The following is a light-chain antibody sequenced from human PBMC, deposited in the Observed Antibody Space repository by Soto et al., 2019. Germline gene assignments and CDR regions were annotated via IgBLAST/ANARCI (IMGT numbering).Light chain of an antibody. CDR1: QSVLSNSNNKNY. Sequence: DFVMTQSPASLAVSLGERATINCKASQSVLSNSNNKNYLAWFQQKSGQPPKLLIYWASTRQSGVPDRFSGSGSATDFTLTISSLQAEDVAVYYCQQYHSDPITFGQGTRLEIK. V-gene: IGKV4-1*01. CDR2: WAS. J-gene: IGKJ5*01. CDR3: QQYHSDPIT.